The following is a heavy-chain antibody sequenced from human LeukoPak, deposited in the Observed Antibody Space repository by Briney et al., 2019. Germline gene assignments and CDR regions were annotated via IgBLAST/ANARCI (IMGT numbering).Heavy chain of an antibody. V-gene: IGHV3-53*01. Sequence: GGSLRLXCAASGFTVSSNYMSWVRQAPGKVLEWVSIIYSGGRTDYADSVKGRFTVSRDNSKNTVYLQMSSLRADDTAVYYCASNFESSGFYPYWGQGILVTVSS. CDR3: ASNFESSGFYPY. D-gene: IGHD3-22*01. J-gene: IGHJ4*02. CDR2: IYSGGRT. CDR1: GFTVSSNY.